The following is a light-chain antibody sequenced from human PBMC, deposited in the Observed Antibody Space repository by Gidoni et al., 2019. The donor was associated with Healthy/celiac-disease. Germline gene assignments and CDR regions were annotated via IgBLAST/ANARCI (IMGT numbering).Light chain of an antibody. J-gene: IGKJ4*01. CDR1: QSVSSY. V-gene: IGKV3-11*01. CDR3: QQRSNWPPLT. Sequence: DILLTHSPATLSLSPGERATLSCRASQSVSSYLAWYQQKPGQAPRLLIYDASNRATGIPARFSGSGSGTDFTLTISSLEPEDFAVYYCQQRSNWPPLTFGGGTKVEIK. CDR2: DAS.